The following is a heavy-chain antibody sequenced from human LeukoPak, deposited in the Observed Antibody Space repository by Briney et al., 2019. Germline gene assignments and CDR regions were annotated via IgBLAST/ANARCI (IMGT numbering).Heavy chain of an antibody. D-gene: IGHD7-27*01. J-gene: IGHJ4*02. CDR3: AGGTGVFDY. Sequence: ETLSLTCSISGDSVSSSSAAWNWSRQSPSRGLEWLGRTYYRSKWYNDYAVSVESRITINPDTSKNQFSLQLNSVTPEDTAEYYCAGGTGVFDYWGQGTLVTVSS. CDR1: GDSVSSSSAA. CDR2: TYYRSKWYN. V-gene: IGHV6-1*01.